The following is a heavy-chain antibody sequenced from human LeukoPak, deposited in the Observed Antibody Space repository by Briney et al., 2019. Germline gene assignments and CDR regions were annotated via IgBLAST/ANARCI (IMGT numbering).Heavy chain of an antibody. D-gene: IGHD2-2*01. J-gene: IGHJ4*02. CDR3: AKGGYCSSTNCPFDY. V-gene: IGHV3-7*03. CDR2: IKQDGSET. CDR1: GFTFSSYW. Sequence: PGGSLRLSCAASGFTFSSYWMSWVRQAPGKGLEWVANIKQDGSETYYVDTVKGRFTISRDNAKNSLYLQMNSLRAEDTAVYYCAKGGYCSSTNCPFDYWGQGTLVTVSS.